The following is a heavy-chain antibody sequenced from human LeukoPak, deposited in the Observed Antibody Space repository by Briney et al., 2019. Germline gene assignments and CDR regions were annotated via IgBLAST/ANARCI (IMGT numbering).Heavy chain of an antibody. V-gene: IGHV3-7*01. Sequence: GGSLRLSCAASGFTFISSWMTWVRRAPGKGLEWVASIREDGSEKTSVDSVKGRFTISRDNAKNALYLQMDGLRAEDTAVYYCARGPTNGQAFDYWGQGTLVSVSS. CDR3: ARGPTNGQAFDY. CDR2: IREDGSEK. CDR1: GFTFISSW. D-gene: IGHD2-8*01. J-gene: IGHJ4*02.